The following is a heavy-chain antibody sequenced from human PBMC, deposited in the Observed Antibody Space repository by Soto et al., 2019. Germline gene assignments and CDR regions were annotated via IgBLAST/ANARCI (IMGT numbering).Heavy chain of an antibody. CDR3: AREGIAAAGTGYYFDY. CDR1: GGSVSSGSYY. D-gene: IGHD6-13*01. J-gene: IGHJ4*02. Sequence: QVQLQESGPGLVKPSETLSLTCTVSGGSVSSGSYYWSWIRQPPGKGLEWIGYIYYSGRTNYNPSLKSRVTISVDTSKNQFSLKLSSVTAADTAVYYCAREGIAAAGTGYYFDYWGQGTLVTVSS. CDR2: IYYSGRT. V-gene: IGHV4-61*01.